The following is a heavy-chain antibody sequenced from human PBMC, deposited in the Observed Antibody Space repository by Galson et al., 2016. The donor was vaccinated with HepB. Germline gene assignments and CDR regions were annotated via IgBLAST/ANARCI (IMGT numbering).Heavy chain of an antibody. CDR3: ARATSGYFDH. CDR1: GGAFINHA. J-gene: IGHJ5*02. Sequence: SVKVSCKASGGAFINHALSWVRQAPGQGLEWMGRIMPMLDRTDYAQRFQGRLTVTADKSSNTAYMELNSLRSADTAVYYCARATSGYFDHWGQGTLVSVSS. V-gene: IGHV1-69*04. CDR2: IMPMLDRT. D-gene: IGHD3-3*01.